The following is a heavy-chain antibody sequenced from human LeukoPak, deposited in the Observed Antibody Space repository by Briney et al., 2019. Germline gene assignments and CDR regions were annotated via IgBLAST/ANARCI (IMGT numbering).Heavy chain of an antibody. CDR2: ISYDGSKK. V-gene: IGHV3-30-3*01. J-gene: IGHJ6*02. D-gene: IGHD1-1*01. CDR3: ARPLRTAPDYYNGVDV. CDR1: GFTLSRYT. Sequence: GGSLRLSCAASGFTLSRYTMHWVRQAPGKGLEWVALISYDGSKKFYADSVKGRFTISRDNSEKTLYLQMNSLRPDDTAVYFCARPLRTAPDYYNGVDVWGQGTTVSVSS.